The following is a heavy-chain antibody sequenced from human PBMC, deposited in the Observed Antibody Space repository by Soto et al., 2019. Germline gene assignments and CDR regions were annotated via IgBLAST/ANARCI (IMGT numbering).Heavy chain of an antibody. Sequence: QVQLVQSGAEVKKPGSSVKVSCKASGGTFSSYAINWVRQAPGQGLEWMGGIIPIFGTANYAQKFQGRVTITADESTSTAYMELSSLRSEDTAVYYCARVMKYYDSSGYYYHAFDIWGQGTMVTVSS. CDR1: GGTFSSYA. CDR3: ARVMKYYDSSGYYYHAFDI. D-gene: IGHD3-22*01. V-gene: IGHV1-69*01. CDR2: IIPIFGTA. J-gene: IGHJ3*02.